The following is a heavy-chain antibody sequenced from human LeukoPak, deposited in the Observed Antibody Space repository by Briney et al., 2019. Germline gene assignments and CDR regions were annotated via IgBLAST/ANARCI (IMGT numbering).Heavy chain of an antibody. J-gene: IGHJ4*02. V-gene: IGHV3-20*04. CDR1: GFTFDDHG. CDR3: ANMVRGAFFDY. CDR2: IKWDGGRT. D-gene: IGHD3-10*01. Sequence: GGSLRLSCAASGFTFDDHGMSWVRQAPGKGLEWVSGIKWDGGRTGYADSVKGRFTISRDNAKNSVYLQMNSLRAEDTAVYYCANMVRGAFFDYWGQGTLVTVSS.